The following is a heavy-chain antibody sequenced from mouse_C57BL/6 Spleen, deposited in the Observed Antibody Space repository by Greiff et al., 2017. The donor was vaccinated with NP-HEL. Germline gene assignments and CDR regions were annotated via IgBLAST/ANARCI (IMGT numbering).Heavy chain of an antibody. J-gene: IGHJ2*01. V-gene: IGHV1-69*01. Sequence: QVQLQQPGAELVMPGASVKLSCKASGYTFTSYWMHWVKQRPGQGLEWIGEIDPSDSYTNYNQKFKGKSTLTVDKSSSTAYMQLSSLTSEDSAVYYCARSYYGSSYGDYGGQGTTLTVSS. D-gene: IGHD1-1*01. CDR1: GYTFTSYW. CDR3: ARSYYGSSYGDY. CDR2: IDPSDSYT.